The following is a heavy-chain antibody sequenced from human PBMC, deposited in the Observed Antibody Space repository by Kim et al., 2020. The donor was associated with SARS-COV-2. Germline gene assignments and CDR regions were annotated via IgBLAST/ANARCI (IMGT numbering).Heavy chain of an antibody. Sequence: SVKFSCKASGGTFSSYAISWVRQAPGQGLEWMGGIIPIFGTANYAQKFQGSVTITADESTSTAYMELSSLRSEDTAVYYCASYAQVVPAAIFGQYYGMDGWGQGTTVTVSS. CDR2: IIPIFGTA. V-gene: IGHV1-69*13. CDR3: ASYAQVVPAAIFGQYYGMDG. J-gene: IGHJ6*02. D-gene: IGHD2-2*01. CDR1: GGTFSSYA.